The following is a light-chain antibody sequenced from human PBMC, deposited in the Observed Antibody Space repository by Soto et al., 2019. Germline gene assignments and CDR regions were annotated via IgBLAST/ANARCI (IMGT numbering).Light chain of an antibody. J-gene: IGLJ2*01. CDR3: SSYTDDTTVI. Sequence: QSALTQPASLSGSPGQSITISCTGSTNDIGRYEYVSWFQQHPGKVPKLLIYEVRNRPSGVSARFSGYQSGNTASLTISGLRAEDEAHYYCSSYTDDTTVIFGGGTKLTVL. CDR1: TNDIGRYEY. CDR2: EVR. V-gene: IGLV2-14*01.